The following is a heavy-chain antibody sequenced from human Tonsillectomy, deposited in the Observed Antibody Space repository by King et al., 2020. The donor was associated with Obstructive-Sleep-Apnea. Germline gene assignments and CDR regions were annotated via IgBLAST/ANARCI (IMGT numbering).Heavy chain of an antibody. D-gene: IGHD5-18*01. CDR1: GFTFDDYG. Sequence: VQLVESGGGLVQPGRSLRLSCAASGFTFDDYGMHWVRQAPGKGLEWVSGISLNIGSIGYADSVKGRFPISRDNAKNYLYLQMNSLRAEDTALYYCAKDMVDTAMVIDYWGQGTLVTVSS. CDR3: AKDMVDTAMVIDY. J-gene: IGHJ4*02. CDR2: ISLNIGSI. V-gene: IGHV3-9*01.